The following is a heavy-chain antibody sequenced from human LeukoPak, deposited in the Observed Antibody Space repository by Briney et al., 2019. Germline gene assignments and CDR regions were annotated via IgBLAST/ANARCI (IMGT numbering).Heavy chain of an antibody. V-gene: IGHV3-33*01. CDR3: ARDRRLLWFGELVLGY. Sequence: PGGSLRLSCAASGFTFSSYGMHWVRQAPGKGLEWVAVMWYDGSNKYYADSVKGRFTISRDNSKNTLYLQMNSLRAEDTAVYYCARDRRLLWFGELVLGYWGQGTLVTVSS. D-gene: IGHD3-10*01. J-gene: IGHJ4*02. CDR1: GFTFSSYG. CDR2: MWYDGSNK.